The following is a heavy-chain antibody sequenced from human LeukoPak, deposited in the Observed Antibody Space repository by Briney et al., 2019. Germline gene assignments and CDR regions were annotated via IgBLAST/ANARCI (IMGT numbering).Heavy chain of an antibody. D-gene: IGHD2-2*01. Sequence: SVKVSCKASGGTFSSYAISWVRQAPGQGLEWMGGIIPIFGTANYAQKFQGRVTITADESTSTAYMELSSLRSEGTAVYYCARGDIVVLPAAAQGAFDIWGQGTMVTVSS. CDR2: IIPIFGTA. V-gene: IGHV1-69*01. CDR3: ARGDIVVLPAAAQGAFDI. J-gene: IGHJ3*02. CDR1: GGTFSSYA.